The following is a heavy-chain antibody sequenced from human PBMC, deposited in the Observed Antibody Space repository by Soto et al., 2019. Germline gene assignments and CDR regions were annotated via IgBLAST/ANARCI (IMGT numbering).Heavy chain of an antibody. CDR3: AKDSRQMATSYFDY. CDR1: GYTLTELS. CDR2: FDPEDGET. Sequence: GASVKVSCKVSGYTLTELSMHWVRQAPGKGLEWMGGFDPEDGETIYAQKFQGRVTMTEDTSTDTAYMELSSLRSEDTAVYYCAKDSRQMATSYFDYWGQGTLDTVSS. D-gene: IGHD5-12*01. J-gene: IGHJ4*02. V-gene: IGHV1-24*01.